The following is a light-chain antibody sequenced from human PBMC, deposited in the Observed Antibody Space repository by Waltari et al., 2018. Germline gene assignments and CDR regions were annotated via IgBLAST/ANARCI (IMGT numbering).Light chain of an antibody. CDR3: QQYGSLLT. V-gene: IGKV3-20*01. Sequence: EIVLPQSPGTLSLSPGERATLSCRASQRVSSRYLAWYQQKPGQAPRLLTYGASSRATGIPDRFSGSGSGTDFTLTISRLEPEDFAVYYCQQYGSLLTFGGGTKVEIK. J-gene: IGKJ4*01. CDR2: GAS. CDR1: QRVSSRY.